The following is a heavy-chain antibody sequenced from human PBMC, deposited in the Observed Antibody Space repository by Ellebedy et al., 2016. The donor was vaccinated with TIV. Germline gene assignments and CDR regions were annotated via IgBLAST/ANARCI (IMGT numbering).Heavy chain of an antibody. J-gene: IGHJ3*02. CDR1: GDSLSINSGG. V-gene: IGHV6-1*01. Sequence: SETLSLTCAISGDSLSINSGGWNWIRQSPERGLEWLGRTYYSSKWYSDYAVSVKSRAAINSDTSKNQFSLQLNSVTPEDTAVYYCARGWLRGYFDIWGQGTTVIVSS. D-gene: IGHD6-19*01. CDR2: TYYSSKWYS. CDR3: ARGWLRGYFDI.